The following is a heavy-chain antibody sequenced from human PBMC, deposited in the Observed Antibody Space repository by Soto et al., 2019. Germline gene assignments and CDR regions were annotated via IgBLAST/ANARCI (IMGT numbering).Heavy chain of an antibody. CDR1: GGTFSSYA. J-gene: IGHJ6*02. V-gene: IGHV1-69*06. CDR2: IIPIFGTA. Sequence: SVKVSCKASGGTFSSYAISWVRQAPGQGLEWMGGIIPIFGTANYAQKFQGRVTITADKSTSTAYMELSNLRSEDTAVYYCARRRRVRYSSGWHDYYYYGMDVWGQGTTATVSS. D-gene: IGHD6-19*01. CDR3: ARRRRVRYSSGWHDYYYYGMDV.